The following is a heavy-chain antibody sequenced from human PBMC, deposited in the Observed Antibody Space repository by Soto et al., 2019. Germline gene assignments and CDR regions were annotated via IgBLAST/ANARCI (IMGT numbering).Heavy chain of an antibody. CDR2: ITWNSGSI. V-gene: IGHV3-9*01. D-gene: IGHD6-19*01. CDR3: AKDIREYSSGWTYFDY. CDR1: GFTFHDYA. J-gene: IGHJ4*01. Sequence: GGSLRLSCAASGFTFHDYAMHWVRQGQGKGLEWVSGITWNSGSIDYADSVKGRFTISRDNAKNSLYLQMNSLRPEDTDLYYCAKDIREYSSGWTYFDYWGHGTLVTVSS.